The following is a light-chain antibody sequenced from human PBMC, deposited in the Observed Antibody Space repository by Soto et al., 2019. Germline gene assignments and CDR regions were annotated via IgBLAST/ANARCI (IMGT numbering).Light chain of an antibody. Sequence: DIQMTQSPSSLSASVGDRVTITCRASQRIANYLNWYQQRPGKAPKLLICVASTLHSAVPSRFSGSGSGTDFTLTISTLQPEDFASYYCQQTYTTPHTFGQGTKLEI. CDR1: QRIANY. CDR3: QQTYTTPHT. J-gene: IGKJ2*01. CDR2: VAS. V-gene: IGKV1-39*01.